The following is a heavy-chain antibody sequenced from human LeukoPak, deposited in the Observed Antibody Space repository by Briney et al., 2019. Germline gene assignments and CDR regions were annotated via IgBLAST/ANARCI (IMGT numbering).Heavy chain of an antibody. D-gene: IGHD5-18*01. J-gene: IGHJ3*02. CDR3: ARSYGYGVDAFDI. V-gene: IGHV3-23*01. Sequence: GGSLRLSCAASGFTFSSHGMNWVRQAPGKGLEWVSGISPNGVITYYADSVKGRFTISRDNAKNTLYLQMTSLRAEDTAVYYCARSYGYGVDAFDIWGQGTMVTVSS. CDR2: ISPNGVIT. CDR1: GFTFSSHG.